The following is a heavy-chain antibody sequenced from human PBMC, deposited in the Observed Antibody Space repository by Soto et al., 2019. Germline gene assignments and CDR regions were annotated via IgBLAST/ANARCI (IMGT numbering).Heavy chain of an antibody. CDR3: AADRRFGELLYPSGMDV. V-gene: IGHV1-58*01. D-gene: IGHD3-10*01. J-gene: IGHJ6*02. CDR2: IVVGSGNT. Sequence: ASVKVSWKASGFTFTSSAVQWVRQARGQRLEWIGWIVVGSGNTNYAQKFQERVTITRDMSTSTAYMELSSLRSEDTAVYYCAADRRFGELLYPSGMDVSGQGTTVTVSS. CDR1: GFTFTSSA.